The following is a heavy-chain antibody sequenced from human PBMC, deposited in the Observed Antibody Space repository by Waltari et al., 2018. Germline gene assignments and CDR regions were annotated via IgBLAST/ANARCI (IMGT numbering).Heavy chain of an antibody. Sequence: QVQLVQSGAEVKKPGSSVKVSCKASGGTFSSYAISWVRQAPGQGLEWMGGIIPIFGTANYAQKFQGRVTITADESTSTAYMELSSLRSEDTAVYYCASTYYYDSSGYPNSRPKFDYWGQGTLVTVSS. CDR1: GGTFSSYA. CDR2: IIPIFGTA. D-gene: IGHD3-22*01. CDR3: ASTYYYDSSGYPNSRPKFDY. V-gene: IGHV1-69*13. J-gene: IGHJ4*02.